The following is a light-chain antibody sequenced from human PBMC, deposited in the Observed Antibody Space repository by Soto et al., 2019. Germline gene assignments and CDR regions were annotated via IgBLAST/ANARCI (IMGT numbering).Light chain of an antibody. CDR1: ESITSY. V-gene: IGKV1-39*01. J-gene: IGKJ3*01. CDR3: QQSYRTPPYT. CDR2: GAS. Sequence: DIQMTQSPSFLSASVGDRVIITCRASESITSYLNWYQHKPGKAPKLLIYGASNLQSGVPSRFSGSGSGTDFTLVISNLQPEDFATYYCQQSYRTPPYTFCPGTTVDIK.